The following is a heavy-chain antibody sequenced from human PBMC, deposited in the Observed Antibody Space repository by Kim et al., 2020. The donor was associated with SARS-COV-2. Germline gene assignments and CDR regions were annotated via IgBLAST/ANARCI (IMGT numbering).Heavy chain of an antibody. CDR1: GGTFSSYA. J-gene: IGHJ6*02. CDR2: IIPIFGTA. CDR3: AAVWAPMDYYYYYGMDV. V-gene: IGHV1-69*01. Sequence: VKVSCKASGGTFSSYAISWVRQAPGQGLEWMGGIIPIFGTANYAQKFQGRVTITADESTSTAYMELSSLRSEDTAVYYCAAVWAPMDYYYYYGMDVWGQGTTVTVSS. D-gene: IGHD3-16*01.